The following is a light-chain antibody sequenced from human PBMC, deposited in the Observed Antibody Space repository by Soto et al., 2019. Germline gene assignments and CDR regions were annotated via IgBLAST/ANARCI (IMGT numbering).Light chain of an antibody. CDR1: SSDVGGYNY. Sequence: QSFLTQPASVSGSPGQSIAIPCTGTSSDVGGYNYVSWHQQHPGKAPKVLISVVSNRPSGVSNRFSGSKSGNTASLAISGLQAEDEADYYCSSYRSGGTFVFGSGTKVTVL. J-gene: IGLJ1*01. CDR2: VVS. V-gene: IGLV2-14*01. CDR3: SSYRSGGTFV.